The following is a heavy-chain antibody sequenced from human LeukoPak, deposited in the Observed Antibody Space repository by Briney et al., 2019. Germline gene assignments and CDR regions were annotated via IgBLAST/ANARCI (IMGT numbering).Heavy chain of an antibody. CDR1: GYSISSGYY. J-gene: IGHJ2*01. CDR3: ARGRTYCTNGVCYANWYFDL. D-gene: IGHD2-8*01. Sequence: SETLSLTCNVSGYSISSGYYWAWIRQSPGKGLEWIGSIYYSGSTYYNPSLKSRVTISVDTSKNQFSLKLSSVTAADTAVYYCARGRTYCTNGVCYANWYFDLWGRGTLVTVSS. V-gene: IGHV4-38-2*02. CDR2: IYYSGST.